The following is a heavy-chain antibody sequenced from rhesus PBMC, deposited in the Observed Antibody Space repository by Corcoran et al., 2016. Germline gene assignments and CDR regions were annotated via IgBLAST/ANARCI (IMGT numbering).Heavy chain of an antibody. CDR1: GGPISRGYD. D-gene: IGHD3-40*01. V-gene: IGHV4-76*01. CDR3: ARDPVNFGRRYFDL. J-gene: IGHJ2*01. Sequence: QVQLQESGPGVVKPSGTLSLTCAVSGGPISRGYDWSWIRQPPGKGLEWIGYIFGTSGNTNYNPSLKNRVTSSKDASKNQFSLKLSSVTAADTAVYYCARDPVNFGRRYFDLWGPGTPITISS. CDR2: IFGTSGNT.